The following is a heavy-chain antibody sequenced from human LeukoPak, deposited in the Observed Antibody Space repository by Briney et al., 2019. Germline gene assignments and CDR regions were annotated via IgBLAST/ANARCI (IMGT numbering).Heavy chain of an antibody. V-gene: IGHV3-7*02. CDR2: IKPDGSEI. J-gene: IGHJ4*02. CDR3: TRSLDY. CDR1: GFTFSDYW. D-gene: IGHD2-15*01. Sequence: GGSLRLSCAASGFTFSDYWMDWARQAPGKGLEWVANIKPDGSEIYYVDAVKGRLTISRDNAKNSLYLQMNSLRAEDTAVYYCTRSLDYWGQGTLVTVSS.